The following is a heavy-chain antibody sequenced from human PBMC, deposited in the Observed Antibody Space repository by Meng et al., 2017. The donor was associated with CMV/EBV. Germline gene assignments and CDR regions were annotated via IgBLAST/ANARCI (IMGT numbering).Heavy chain of an antibody. CDR1: GDSVSSNSAA. J-gene: IGHJ4*02. V-gene: IGHV6-1*01. CDR2: TYYRSKWYN. CDR3: ARGIAVAGTRFDY. D-gene: IGHD6-19*01. Sequence: GDSVSSNSAAWNWIRQSPSRGLEWLGRTYYRSKWYNDYAVSMKSRITINPDTSKNQFSLQLNSVTPEDTAVYYCARGIAVAGTRFDYWGQGTLVTVSS.